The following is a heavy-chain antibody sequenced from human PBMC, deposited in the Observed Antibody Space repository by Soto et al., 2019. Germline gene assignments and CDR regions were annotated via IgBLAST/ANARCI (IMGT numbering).Heavy chain of an antibody. J-gene: IGHJ4*02. CDR1: GGSISSYY. Sequence: SETLSLTCTVSGGSISSYYWSWIRQPPGKGLEWIGYIYYSGSTNYNPSLKSRVTISVDTSKNQFSLKLSSVTAADTAVYYCARHPDYDFWXGREPHFDYWGQGTLVTVSS. V-gene: IGHV4-59*08. CDR3: ARHPDYDFWXGREPHFDY. D-gene: IGHD3-3*01. CDR2: IYYSGST.